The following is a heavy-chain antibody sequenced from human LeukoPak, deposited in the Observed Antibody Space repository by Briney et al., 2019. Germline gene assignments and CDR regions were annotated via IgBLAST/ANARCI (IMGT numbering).Heavy chain of an antibody. CDR2: ISIDGATT. J-gene: IGHJ5*02. V-gene: IGHV3-74*01. CDR3: VRGAVGTGVWFDP. Sequence: PGGSLRLSCAASGFTFSGYWMHWVRQAPGKGLEWVSRISIDGATTNYADSVKGRFTISRDNAKNTLHLQMNSLRADDTAVSYCVRGAVGTGVWFDPWGQGTLVTVSS. D-gene: IGHD1-26*01. CDR1: GFTFSGYW.